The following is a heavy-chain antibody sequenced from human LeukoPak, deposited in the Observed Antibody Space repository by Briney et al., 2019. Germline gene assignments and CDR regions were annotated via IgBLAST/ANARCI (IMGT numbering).Heavy chain of an antibody. V-gene: IGHV4-59*12. J-gene: IGHJ6*03. CDR2: IYYSGST. CDR1: GVSTSSYY. D-gene: IGHD2-2*01. Sequence: PSETLSLTCTVSGVSTSSYYWSWIRQPPGKGLEWVWYIYYSGSTNYNPSLKSRVTISVDTSKNQFSLKLSSVTAADTAVYYCAREGIVVVPAAMGMYYYYMDVWGKGTTVTISS. CDR3: AREGIVVVPAAMGMYYYYMDV.